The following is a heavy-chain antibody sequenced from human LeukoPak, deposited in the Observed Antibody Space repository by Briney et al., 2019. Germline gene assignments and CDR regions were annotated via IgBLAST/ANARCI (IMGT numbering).Heavy chain of an antibody. CDR1: GFTFSSYG. J-gene: IGHJ5*02. Sequence: GGSLRLSCAASGFTFSSYGMHWVRQAPGKGLEWVAVISYDGSNKYYADSVKGRFTISRDNSKNTLYLQMNSLRAEDTAVYYCAKDPGIAAADIPWGQGTLVTVSS. CDR3: AKDPGIAAADIP. V-gene: IGHV3-30*18. CDR2: ISYDGSNK. D-gene: IGHD6-13*01.